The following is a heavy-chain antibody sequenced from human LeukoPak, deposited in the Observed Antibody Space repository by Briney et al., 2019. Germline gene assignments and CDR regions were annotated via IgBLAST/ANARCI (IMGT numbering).Heavy chain of an antibody. Sequence: PSETLSLTCTVSGGSISSGGYYWSWIRQHPGKGLEWIGYIYYSGSTYYNPSLKSRVTISVDTSKNQFSLKLSSVTAADTAVYYCANSKGAYYYDSSGYLYYYYGMDVWGQGTTVTVSS. CDR2: IYYSGST. J-gene: IGHJ6*02. D-gene: IGHD3-22*01. V-gene: IGHV4-31*03. CDR1: GGSISSGGYY. CDR3: ANSKGAYYYDSSGYLYYYYGMDV.